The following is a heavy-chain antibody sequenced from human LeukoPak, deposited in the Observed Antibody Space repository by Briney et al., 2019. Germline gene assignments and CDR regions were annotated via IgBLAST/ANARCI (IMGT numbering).Heavy chain of an antibody. V-gene: IGHV1-2*02. J-gene: IGHJ2*01. Sequence: ASVKVSCKASGYTFTGYYMHWVRQAPGQGLEWMGWINPNSGGTNYAQKFQGRVTMTRDTSISTAYMELSRLRSDDTAVYYCARDNDVAARPLVWYLDLWGRGTLVTVSS. CDR2: INPNSGGT. D-gene: IGHD6-6*01. CDR1: GYTFTGYY. CDR3: ARDNDVAARPLVWYLDL.